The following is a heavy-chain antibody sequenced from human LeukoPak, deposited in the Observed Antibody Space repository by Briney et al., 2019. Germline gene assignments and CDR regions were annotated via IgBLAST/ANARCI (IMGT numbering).Heavy chain of an antibody. Sequence: PSETLSLTCTVSGGSISGRSYYWGWICQPPGKGLEWIGSIFYSGNTFYNPSLKSRVIISVDTSKNQFSLKLNSVTAADTALYYCARHWPRGTYLSIGDYWGQGTLVTVSS. CDR1: GGSISGRSYY. CDR3: ARHWPRGTYLSIGDY. CDR2: IFYSGNT. J-gene: IGHJ4*02. V-gene: IGHV4-39*01. D-gene: IGHD1-26*01.